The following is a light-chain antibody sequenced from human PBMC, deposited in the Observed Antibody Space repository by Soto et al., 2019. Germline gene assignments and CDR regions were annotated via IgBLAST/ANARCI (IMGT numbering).Light chain of an antibody. J-gene: IGKJ2*01. CDR3: MQALQTPT. V-gene: IGKV2-28*01. CDR1: QTLLYSNGDNY. CDR2: LGS. Sequence: DIVMTQSPLSLAVTHGEPASISCRSSQTLLYSNGDNYLDLYLQKPGQSPQLLIYLGSSRASGVPDRFSGSGSGTDFTLKITRVEAEDVGVYYCMQALQTPTFGQGTKLELK.